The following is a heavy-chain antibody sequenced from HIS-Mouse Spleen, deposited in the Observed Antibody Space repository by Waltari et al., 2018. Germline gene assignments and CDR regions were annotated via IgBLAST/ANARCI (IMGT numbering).Heavy chain of an antibody. CDR3: ALGLSSGAFDI. CDR2: INPNSGGT. Sequence: QVQLVQSGAEVKKPGASVKVSGKASGSTCTGYSLHRVRPAPGQGLEGMGWINPNSGGTNYAQKFQGRVTMTRDTSISTAYMELSRLRSDDTAVYYCALGLSSGAFDIWGQGTMVTVSS. CDR1: GSTCTGYS. V-gene: IGHV1-2*02. J-gene: IGHJ3*02. D-gene: IGHD6-25*01.